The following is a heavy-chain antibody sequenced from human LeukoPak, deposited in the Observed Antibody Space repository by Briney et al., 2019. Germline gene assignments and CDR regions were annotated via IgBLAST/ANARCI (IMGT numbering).Heavy chain of an antibody. Sequence: ASVKVSCKASGYTFTSYGISWVRQAPGQGLEWMGWISAYNGNTNYAQKLQGRVTMTTDTSTSTAYMELRSLRSDDTAVYYCARVVTGLYDSSGYVDYWGQGTLVTVSS. CDR2: ISAYNGNT. J-gene: IGHJ4*02. CDR3: ARVVTGLYDSSGYVDY. V-gene: IGHV1-18*01. D-gene: IGHD3-22*01. CDR1: GYTFTSYG.